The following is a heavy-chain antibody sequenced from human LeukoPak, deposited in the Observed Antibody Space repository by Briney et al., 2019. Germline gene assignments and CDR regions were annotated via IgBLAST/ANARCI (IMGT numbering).Heavy chain of an antibody. CDR2: INHSGST. Sequence: PSETLSLTCAVYGGSFSGYYWSWIRQPPGKGLEWIGEINHSGSTNYNPSLKSRVTISVDTSKKQFSLKLSSVTAADTAVYYCARGSRCTNGVCYGTFVYWGQGTLVTVSS. CDR3: ARGSRCTNGVCYGTFVY. D-gene: IGHD2-8*01. J-gene: IGHJ4*02. V-gene: IGHV4-34*01. CDR1: GGSFSGYY.